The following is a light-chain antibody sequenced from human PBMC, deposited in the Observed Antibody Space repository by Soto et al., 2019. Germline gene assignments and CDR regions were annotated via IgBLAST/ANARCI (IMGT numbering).Light chain of an antibody. CDR2: DNH. V-gene: IGLV1-44*01. Sequence: SVLTQPPSASGTPGQRATFSCSGSSSNIGINTVNWYRQLPGTAPQLLISDNHRRPSGVPDRFSGSKSGTSASLAISGLQSEDEATYFCAAWDVSLKGFVFGTGTKVTVL. CDR1: SSNIGINT. J-gene: IGLJ1*01. CDR3: AAWDVSLKGFV.